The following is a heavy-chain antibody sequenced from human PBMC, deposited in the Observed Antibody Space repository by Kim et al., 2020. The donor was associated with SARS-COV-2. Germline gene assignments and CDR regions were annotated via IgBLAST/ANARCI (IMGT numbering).Heavy chain of an antibody. V-gene: IGHV3-23*05. CDR3: AKGVINSGFDY. CDR2: T. D-gene: IGHD1-26*01. Sequence: TYYSGFMKGRVTTSGDKAKNTLYPHMNSLRVEDTAVYYCAKGVINSGFDYWGQGTQVTVSS. J-gene: IGHJ4*02.